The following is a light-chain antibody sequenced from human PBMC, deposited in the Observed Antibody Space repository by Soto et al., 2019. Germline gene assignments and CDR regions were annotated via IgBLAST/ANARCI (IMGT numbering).Light chain of an antibody. Sequence: EIVMTHSPATLSVSPGERATLSCRASQSVSSNLAWYQHKPGQAPRLLIYGASTRATGIPARFSASGSGTEFSLTISSLQAEDVAFYYCQQYNNWPPTQYSFGQGTKLEIK. V-gene: IGKV3-15*01. CDR2: GAS. CDR1: QSVSSN. CDR3: QQYNNWPPTQYS. J-gene: IGKJ2*01.